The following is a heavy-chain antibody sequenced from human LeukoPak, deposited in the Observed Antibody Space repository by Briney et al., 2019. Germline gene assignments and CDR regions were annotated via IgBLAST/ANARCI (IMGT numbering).Heavy chain of an antibody. D-gene: IGHD4-17*01. CDR2: IGGSGVRT. CDR3: ARRGVTTWGYYYYMDV. Sequence: GGSLRLSCAASGFTFSTYGMNWVRQAPGKGLEWVSGIGGSGVRTYYADSVKGRFTISRDNSKNTVYLQMNSLRAEDTAVYYCARRGVTTWGYYYYMDVWGKGTTVTVSS. CDR1: GFTFSTYG. J-gene: IGHJ6*03. V-gene: IGHV3-23*01.